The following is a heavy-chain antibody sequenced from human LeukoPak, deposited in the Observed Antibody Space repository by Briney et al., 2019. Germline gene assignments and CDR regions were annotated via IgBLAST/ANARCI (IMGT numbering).Heavy chain of an antibody. J-gene: IGHJ4*02. Sequence: SETLSLTCTVSGGSISSGDYYWSWIRQQPGKGLEWIGYIYYNGATNYNPSLKSRVTMSVDTSKNQFSLNLYSVSAADTAVYYCARHFDYWGQGTLVTVSS. CDR3: ARHFDY. V-gene: IGHV4-30-4*01. CDR1: GGSISSGDYY. CDR2: IYYNGAT.